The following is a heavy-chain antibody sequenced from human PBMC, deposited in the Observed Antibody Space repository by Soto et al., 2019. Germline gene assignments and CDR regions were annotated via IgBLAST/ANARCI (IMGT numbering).Heavy chain of an antibody. D-gene: IGHD2-15*01. CDR3: ARVVVYCSGGSCYPDY. V-gene: IGHV3-21*01. CDR1: GFTFSSYS. CDR2: ISSSSSYI. J-gene: IGHJ4*02. Sequence: EVQLVESGGGLVKPGGSLRLSCAASGFTFSSYSMNWVRQAPGKGLEWVSSISSSSSYIYYADSVKGRFTITRDNAKNSRYLQMNSLRAEDTAVYYCARVVVYCSGGSCYPDYWGQGTLVTVSS.